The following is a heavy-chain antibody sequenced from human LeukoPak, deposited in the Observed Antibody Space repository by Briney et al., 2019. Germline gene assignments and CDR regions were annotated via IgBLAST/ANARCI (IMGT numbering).Heavy chain of an antibody. CDR3: ARHGTISSESYFDY. CDR2: THNSGRT. CDR1: GGSVSSYY. J-gene: IGHJ4*02. Sequence: KTSETLSLTCSVSGGSVSSYYWSWIRQSPGKGLEWIGYTHNSGRTNYNPSLKSRVTGFVDTSKNQVSLRLSSVTAADTAVYYCARHGTISSESYFDYWGQGALVTVSS. V-gene: IGHV4-59*08. D-gene: IGHD1-14*01.